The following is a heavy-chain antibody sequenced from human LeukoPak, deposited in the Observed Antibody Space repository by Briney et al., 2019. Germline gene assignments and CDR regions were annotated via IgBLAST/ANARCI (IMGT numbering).Heavy chain of an antibody. D-gene: IGHD2-2*01. CDR2: IPNGGTE. V-gene: IGHV3-30*01. CDR3: ARRTGDTRFCSRFSCFLPDY. J-gene: IGHJ4*02. CDR1: GFTFSDFG. Sequence: GGSLRLSCAASGFTFSDFGMNWVRQAPGKGLEWVASIPNGGTEFYPDSVKGRFAVSRDTSTNTLSLQMNSLRAEDTAVYFCARRTGDTRFCSRFSCFLPDYWGQGTLVTVSS.